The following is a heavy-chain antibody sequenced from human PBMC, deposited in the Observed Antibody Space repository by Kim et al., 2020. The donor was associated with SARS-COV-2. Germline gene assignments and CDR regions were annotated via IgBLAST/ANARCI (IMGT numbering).Heavy chain of an antibody. J-gene: IGHJ4*02. CDR3: ARTTGHYLRSYFHY. D-gene: IGHD1-26*01. Sequence: NPSLRSRVTISIDRSRTQFSLKLRSRTAADTAVYYCARTTGHYLRSYFHYWGQGILVTVSS. V-gene: IGHV4-4*09.